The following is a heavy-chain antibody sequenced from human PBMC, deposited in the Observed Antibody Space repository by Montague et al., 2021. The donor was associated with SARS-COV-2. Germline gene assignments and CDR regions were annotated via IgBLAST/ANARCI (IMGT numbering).Heavy chain of an antibody. D-gene: IGHD6-19*01. CDR2: IYYSGST. Sequence: SETLSLTRTLSGGSVSSGGYYWSWIRQPPGKGLEWIGYIYYSGSTNYNPSLKSRVTISLDTSKNQFSLKLTSVTAADTAVYYCARVSLAAVAAWSDYWGQGTLVTVSS. V-gene: IGHV4-61*08. CDR3: ARVSLAAVAAWSDY. CDR1: GGSVSSGGYY. J-gene: IGHJ4*02.